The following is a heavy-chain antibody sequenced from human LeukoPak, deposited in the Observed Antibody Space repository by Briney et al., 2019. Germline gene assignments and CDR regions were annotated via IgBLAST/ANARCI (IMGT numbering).Heavy chain of an antibody. D-gene: IGHD2-2*01. CDR2: ISAYNGNT. J-gene: IGHJ4*02. CDR3: ARACSSTSCYDGFDY. V-gene: IGHV1-18*01. Sequence: ASVKVSCKASGYTFTSYGISWVRQAPGQGLEWMGWISAYNGNTNYAQKLQGRVTMTTDTSTSTAYMELRSLRSDDTAVYYCARACSSTSCYDGFDYWGQGTLVTVSS. CDR1: GYTFTSYG.